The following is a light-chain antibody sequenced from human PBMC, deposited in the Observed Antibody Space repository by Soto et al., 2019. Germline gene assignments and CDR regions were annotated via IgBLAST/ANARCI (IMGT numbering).Light chain of an antibody. CDR1: QSVSRSN. V-gene: IGKV3D-15*01. J-gene: IGKJ4*01. CDR3: QQYNNWPLT. CDR2: GTS. Sequence: EVVLTQSPDTLSLSPGERATVSCRASQSVSRSNLAWYQHKPGQAPRLLIYGTSNRATGIPDRFIGRGSGTDLTLTISSLLSEDFAVYSCQQYNNWPLTFGGGTKVDIK.